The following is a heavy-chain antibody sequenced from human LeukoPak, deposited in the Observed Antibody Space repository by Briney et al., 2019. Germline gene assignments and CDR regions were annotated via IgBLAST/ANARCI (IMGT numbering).Heavy chain of an antibody. CDR3: ARDRDTGYYDSLKPHYYMDV. CDR1: GGTFSSYA. V-gene: IGHV1-69*06. Sequence: GASVKVSCKASGGTFSSYAISWVRQAPGQGLEWMGRIIPIFGTANYAQKFQGRVTITADKSTSTAYMELSSLRSEDTAVYYCARDRDTGYYDSLKPHYYMDVWGKGTTVTVSS. J-gene: IGHJ6*03. CDR2: IIPIFGTA. D-gene: IGHD3-3*01.